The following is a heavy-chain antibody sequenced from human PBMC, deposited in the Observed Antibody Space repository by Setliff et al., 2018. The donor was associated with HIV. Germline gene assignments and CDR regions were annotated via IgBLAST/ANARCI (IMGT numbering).Heavy chain of an antibody. V-gene: IGHV3-48*04. D-gene: IGHD3-16*01. CDR1: GFTLNDYH. J-gene: IGHJ6*02. CDR3: VRDATTATYYCAKDYASIMIGFYGVDG. Sequence: GGSLRLSCAASGFTLNDYHMNWVRQAPGKGLEWVSYISIGGTTIYHADSVKARFTISRDYAKNSLHLQMNSLRAEDTAVYYCVRDATTATYYCAKDYASIMIGFYGVDGWGQGTTVTVSS. CDR2: ISIGGTTI.